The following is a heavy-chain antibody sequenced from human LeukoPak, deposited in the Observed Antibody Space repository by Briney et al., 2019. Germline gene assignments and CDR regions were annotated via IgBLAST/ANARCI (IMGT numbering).Heavy chain of an antibody. Sequence: PQTLSLTCTVSGGSISNYYWSWIRQPPGKELEWVGYVSYSGSTNYNPSLNSRVTISIDTSKSQFSLTVSSVTAADTAVYYCARDKTGNNWFDPWGQGTLVTVSS. J-gene: IGHJ5*02. CDR1: GGSISNYY. D-gene: IGHD1-1*01. CDR2: VSYSGST. CDR3: ARDKTGNNWFDP. V-gene: IGHV4-59*13.